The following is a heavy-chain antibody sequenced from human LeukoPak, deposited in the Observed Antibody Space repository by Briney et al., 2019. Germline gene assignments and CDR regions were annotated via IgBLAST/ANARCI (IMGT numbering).Heavy chain of an antibody. V-gene: IGHV3-15*01. Sequence: PGGSLRLSCATVGFTFSNAWMSWVRQAPGKGLEWVGRIKSKTDGGTTDYAAPVKGRFTISRDDSKNTLYLQMNSLKTEDTAVYYCTTDLGEFPLFDYWGQGTLVTVSS. D-gene: IGHD3-16*01. CDR1: GFTFSNAW. CDR2: IKSKTDGGTT. CDR3: TTDLGEFPLFDY. J-gene: IGHJ4*02.